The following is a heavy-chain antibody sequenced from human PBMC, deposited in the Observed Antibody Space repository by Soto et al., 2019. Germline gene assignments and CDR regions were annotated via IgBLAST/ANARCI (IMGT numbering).Heavy chain of an antibody. D-gene: IGHD1-26*01. Sequence: PSETLSLACAVSGGRFSNYFWAWIRQAPGKGLEWIGEINHSGGTHFNPSLESRVTMSVDTSKNQFSLKLNSVTAADTAVYYCARVSVGEVVHWGQGTLVTISS. CDR1: GGRFSNYF. V-gene: IGHV4-34*01. CDR3: ARVSVGEVVH. J-gene: IGHJ1*01. CDR2: INHSGGT.